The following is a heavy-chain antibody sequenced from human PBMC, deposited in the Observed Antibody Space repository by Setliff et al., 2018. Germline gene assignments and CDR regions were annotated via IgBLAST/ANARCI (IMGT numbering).Heavy chain of an antibody. D-gene: IGHD3-10*01. CDR2: INSDGSST. V-gene: IGHV3-74*01. J-gene: IGHJ5*02. Sequence: GSLRLSCAASGFTFSSYWMHWVRQAPGKGLVWVSRINSDGSSTSYADSVKGRFTISRDNSKNTLYLQVNSLRAEDTAVYYCAKNGFGVVALGVNNWFDPWGQGTLVTVSS. CDR3: AKNGFGVVALGVNNWFDP. CDR1: GFTFSSYW.